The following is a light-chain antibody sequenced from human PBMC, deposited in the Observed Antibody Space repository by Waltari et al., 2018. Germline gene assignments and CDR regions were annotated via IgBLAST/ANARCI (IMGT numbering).Light chain of an antibody. CDR2: EVS. CDR1: SSDAGGFDY. Sequence: QSALTQPPSASGSPGPSVPISCTGTSSDAGGFDYVSWCQQHPGKVPRLMIYEVSKRPSGVPDRFSGSKSGNTASLTVSGLQVEDEADYYCSSFAGSSQMLFGGGTKLTVL. V-gene: IGLV2-8*01. CDR3: SSFAGSSQML. J-gene: IGLJ2*01.